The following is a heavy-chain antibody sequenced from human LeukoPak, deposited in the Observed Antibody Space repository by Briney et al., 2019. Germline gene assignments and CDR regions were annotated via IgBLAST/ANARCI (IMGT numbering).Heavy chain of an antibody. D-gene: IGHD1-26*01. CDR3: ARVEGEWELLNY. CDR1: GYTFTSYA. CDR2: INAGNGNT. Sequence: ASVKVSCKASGYTFTSYAMHWVRQAPGQRLEWMGWINAGNGNTKYSQKFQGRVTITRDTSASTAYMELSSLRSEDTAVYYCARVEGEWELLNYWGQGTLVTASS. J-gene: IGHJ4*02. V-gene: IGHV1-3*01.